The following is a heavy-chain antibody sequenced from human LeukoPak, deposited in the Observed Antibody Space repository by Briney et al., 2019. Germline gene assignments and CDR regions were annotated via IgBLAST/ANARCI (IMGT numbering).Heavy chain of an antibody. CDR1: GGSISSGSYY. J-gene: IGHJ4*02. CDR2: IYTSGST. D-gene: IGHD5-12*01. CDR3: ARVFPINYFDY. Sequence: SQTLPLTCTVSGGSISSGSYYWRWVRQPAGKGLEWIGRIYTSGSTNYNPSLKSRVTISVDTSKNQFSLKLSSVTAADTAVYYCARVFPINYFDYWGQGTLVTVSS. V-gene: IGHV4-61*02.